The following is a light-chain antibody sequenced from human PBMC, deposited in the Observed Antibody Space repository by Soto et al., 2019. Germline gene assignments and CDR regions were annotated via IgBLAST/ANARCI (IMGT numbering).Light chain of an antibody. CDR1: QSVSNW. Sequence: DIQMTQSPSTLSASVGDRVTITCRASQSVSNWLAWYQQKRGKAPELLIYDASSLKSGVPSRFSGSGSGTEFTLTISRLQPDDFANYFCQQYNTYSAFGQGTKVEIK. CDR3: QQYNTYSA. CDR2: DAS. J-gene: IGKJ1*01. V-gene: IGKV1-5*01.